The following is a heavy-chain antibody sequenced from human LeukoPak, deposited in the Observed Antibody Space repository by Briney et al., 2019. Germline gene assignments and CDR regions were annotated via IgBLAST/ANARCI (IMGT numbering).Heavy chain of an antibody. CDR3: ARGDGADYYYYYGMDV. D-gene: IGHD1-26*01. J-gene: IGHJ6*02. CDR1: GFTFSSYG. V-gene: IGHV3-33*01. CDR2: IWYDGSNK. Sequence: GGSLRLSCAASGFTFSSYGMHWVRQAPGKGLEWVAVIWYDGSNKYYADSVKGRFTISRDNSKNTLYLQMNSLRAEDTAVYYCARGDGADYYYYYGMDVWGQGTTVTVSS.